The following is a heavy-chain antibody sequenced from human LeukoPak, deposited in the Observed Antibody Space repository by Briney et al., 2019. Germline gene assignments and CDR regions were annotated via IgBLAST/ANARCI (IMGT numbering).Heavy chain of an antibody. CDR2: IYYSGST. J-gene: IGHJ5*02. CDR1: GGSISSYY. Sequence: SETLSLTCTVSGGSISSYYWSWIRQPPGKGLEWIGYIYYSGSTNYNPSLKSRVTISVDTSKNQFSLKLSSVTAADTAVYYCARRRVRGSGWFDPWGQGTLVTVSS. CDR3: ARRRVRGSGWFDP. D-gene: IGHD3-10*01. V-gene: IGHV4-59*08.